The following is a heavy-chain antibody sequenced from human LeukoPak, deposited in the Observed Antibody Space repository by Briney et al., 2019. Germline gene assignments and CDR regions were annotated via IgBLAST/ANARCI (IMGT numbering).Heavy chain of an antibody. J-gene: IGHJ4*02. CDR2: MYYTGTT. D-gene: IGHD5-18*01. V-gene: IGHV4-59*08. CDR3: ARGCTYGDF. Sequence: PSETLSLTCSVSGGSINSSSWSWIRQPPGKGLEGVACMYYTGTTKYNPSLSSRVTISVDASKNQFSLKLTSVTAADTAVYYCARGCTYGDFWGPGTLVTVSS. CDR1: GGSINSSS.